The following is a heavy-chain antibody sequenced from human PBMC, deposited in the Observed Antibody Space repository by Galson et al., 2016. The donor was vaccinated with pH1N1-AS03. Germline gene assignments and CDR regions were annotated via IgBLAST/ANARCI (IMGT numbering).Heavy chain of an antibody. D-gene: IGHD2-8*01. J-gene: IGHJ4*02. CDR1: GFSLSTGGVH. CDR3: ARSTHVNEGLDS. CDR2: IFWDGET. Sequence: PALVKPTQTLTLTCTFSGFSLSTGGVHVAWIRQPPGKALEWLALIFWDGETRYRPSLRSRLTITKDTSKNQVVLTMTNMDPVDTATYYCARSTHVNEGLDSLGQGTLVSVSS. V-gene: IGHV2-5*02.